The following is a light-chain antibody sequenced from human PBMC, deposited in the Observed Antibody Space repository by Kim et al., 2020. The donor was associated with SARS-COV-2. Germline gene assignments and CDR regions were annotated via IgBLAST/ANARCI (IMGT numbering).Light chain of an antibody. CDR3: QSYDSSNLYVV. Sequence: NFMLTQPHSVSESPGKTVTISCTRSSGSIASNYVQWYQQRPGSAPTTVIYEDKQRPSGVPDRFSGSIDSSSNSASLTISGLKTEDEADYYCQSYDSSNLYVVFGGVTQLTVL. J-gene: IGLJ2*01. V-gene: IGLV6-57*03. CDR1: SGSIASNY. CDR2: EDK.